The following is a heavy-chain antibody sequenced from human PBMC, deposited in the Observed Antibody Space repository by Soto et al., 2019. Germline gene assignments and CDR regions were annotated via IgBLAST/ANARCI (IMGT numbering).Heavy chain of an antibody. D-gene: IGHD5-12*01. Sequence: EVQLLESGGGLVQPGGSLRLSCAASGFTFSSYAMSWVRQAPGKGLEWVSAISGSGGSTYYADSVKGRFTISRDNSKNTLYLQMNSLRAEDTAVYYCARGPTSEMATIRWGQGTLVTVSS. V-gene: IGHV3-23*01. CDR3: ARGPTSEMATIR. CDR1: GFTFSSYA. CDR2: ISGSGGST. J-gene: IGHJ4*02.